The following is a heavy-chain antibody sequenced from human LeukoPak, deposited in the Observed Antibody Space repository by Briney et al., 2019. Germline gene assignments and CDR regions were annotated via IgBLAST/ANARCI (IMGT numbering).Heavy chain of an antibody. J-gene: IGHJ4*02. CDR2: IYYSGGT. V-gene: IGHV4-39*01. CDR3: EGADREEAYNHRIDY. Sequence: SETLSLTCTVSAGSISSTSYYWGWIRQSPGKGLEWIGSIYYSGGTYYNPSLKSRVTISVDTSKNQFSLKVTSVTAADTAVYYCEGADREEAYNHRIDYWGQGTLVTVSS. CDR1: AGSISSTSYY. D-gene: IGHD1-1*01.